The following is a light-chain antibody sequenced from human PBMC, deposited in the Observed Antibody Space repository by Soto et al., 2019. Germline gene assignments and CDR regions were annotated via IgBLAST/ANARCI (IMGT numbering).Light chain of an antibody. CDR1: QSISSW. J-gene: IGKJ4*01. CDR2: KAS. V-gene: IGKV1-5*03. Sequence: DIQITKSPSTLSASVGDRVTITCRASQSISSWMAWYQQKPGKAPKLLIYKASSLEGGVPSRFSGSGSGTDFTLTISSLQPDDFATYYCQQYHSYSLTFGGGTKVDIK. CDR3: QQYHSYSLT.